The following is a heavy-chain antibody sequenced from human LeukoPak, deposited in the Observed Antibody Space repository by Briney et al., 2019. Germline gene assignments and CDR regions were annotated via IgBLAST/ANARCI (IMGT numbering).Heavy chain of an antibody. CDR3: AASPSGSGYYFDY. J-gene: IGHJ4*02. CDR2: ISSSNDYI. V-gene: IGHV3-21*01. D-gene: IGHD3-10*01. CDR1: GFTFTTYS. Sequence: AGGSLRLSCAASGFTFTTYSMNWVRQAPGKGLEWVSSISSSNDYIYYADSVKGRFTISGDSAKNSLYLQMNSLRADDTAVFYCAASPSGSGYYFDYWGQGTLVTVSS.